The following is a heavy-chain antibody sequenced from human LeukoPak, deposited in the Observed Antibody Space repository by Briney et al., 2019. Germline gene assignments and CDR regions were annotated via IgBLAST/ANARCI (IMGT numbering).Heavy chain of an antibody. J-gene: IGHJ6*03. Sequence: GGSLRLSCAASGFTFSSYEMNWVRQAPGKGLEWVSYISSSGSTIYYADSVKGRFTISRDNAKNSLYLQMNSLRAEDTAVYYCAKNGDRGAYCSGGSCYPYYYYYMDVWGKGTTVTVSS. V-gene: IGHV3-48*03. CDR2: ISSSGSTI. CDR1: GFTFSSYE. D-gene: IGHD2-15*01. CDR3: AKNGDRGAYCSGGSCYPYYYYYMDV.